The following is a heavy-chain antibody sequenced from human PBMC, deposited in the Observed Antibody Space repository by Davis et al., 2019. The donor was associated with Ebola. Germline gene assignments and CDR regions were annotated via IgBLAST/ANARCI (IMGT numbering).Heavy chain of an antibody. CDR2: ISSNGGST. CDR1: GFTFSSYA. V-gene: IGHV3-64*01. D-gene: IGHD1-14*01. J-gene: IGHJ4*02. Sequence: GESLKISCAASGFTFSSYAMHWVRQAPGKGLEYVSAISSNGGSTYYANSVKGRFTISRDNSKNTLYLQMGSLRAEDMAVYYCARATGYGKLDYWGQGTLVTVSS. CDR3: ARATGYGKLDY.